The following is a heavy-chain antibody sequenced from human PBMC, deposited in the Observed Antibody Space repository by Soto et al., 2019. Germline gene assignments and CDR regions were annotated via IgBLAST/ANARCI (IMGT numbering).Heavy chain of an antibody. CDR2: IYYSGST. Sequence: SETLSLTCTVSGGSISSSSYYWGWIRQPPGKGLEWIGSIYYSGSTYYNPSLKSRVTISVDTSKNQFSLKLSSVTAADTAVYYCARHQSPHLYGDLFYFDYWGQGTLVTVSS. V-gene: IGHV4-39*01. D-gene: IGHD4-17*01. CDR3: ARHQSPHLYGDLFYFDY. CDR1: GGSISSSSYY. J-gene: IGHJ4*02.